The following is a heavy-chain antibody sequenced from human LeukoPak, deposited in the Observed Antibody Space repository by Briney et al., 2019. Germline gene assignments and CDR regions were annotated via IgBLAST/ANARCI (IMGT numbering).Heavy chain of an antibody. J-gene: IGHJ4*02. CDR3: ARVWYSGSYPVDY. V-gene: IGHV1-18*01. CDR2: ISAYNGNT. Sequence: ASVKVSCKASGYTFNIYGINWVRQAPGQGLEWVGWISAYNGNTKYAQKFQGRVTMTTDASTSTVYMELRSLRSDDTAVYYCARVWYSGSYPVDYWGQGTLVTVSS. D-gene: IGHD1-26*01. CDR1: GYTFNIYG.